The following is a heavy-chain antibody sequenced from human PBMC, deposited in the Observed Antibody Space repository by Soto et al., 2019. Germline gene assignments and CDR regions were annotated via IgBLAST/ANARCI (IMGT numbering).Heavy chain of an antibody. D-gene: IGHD3-10*01. CDR2: IRSDSSNI. J-gene: IGHJ4*02. Sequence: GGSLRLSCAASGFTFSSYGMHWVRQAPGKGLEWVSAIRSDSSNIYYADSVKGRFTISRDNAKNSLYLQMNSLRAEDTAVYYCAKEKVMVRGLYYFDYWGQGTLVTVSS. CDR3: AKEKVMVRGLYYFDY. CDR1: GFTFSSYG. V-gene: IGHV3-21*01.